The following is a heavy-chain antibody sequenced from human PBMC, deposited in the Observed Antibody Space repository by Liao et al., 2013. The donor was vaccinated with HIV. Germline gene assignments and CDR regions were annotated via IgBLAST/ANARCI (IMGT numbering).Heavy chain of an antibody. CDR1: GGSIISGDYL. CDR3: ARVPYSGVRFGYFDL. J-gene: IGHJ2*01. Sequence: QVQLQESGPGLVKPSQTLSLTCTVSGGSIISGDYLWIWIRQPPGKGLEWIGYNSYSGITNSNPSLRSRLSISLDTSTNQLFLNLNSLTAADTAIYYCARVPYSGVRFGYFDLWGRGTLVTVSS. D-gene: IGHD1-26*01. V-gene: IGHV4-30-4*08. CDR2: NSYSGIT.